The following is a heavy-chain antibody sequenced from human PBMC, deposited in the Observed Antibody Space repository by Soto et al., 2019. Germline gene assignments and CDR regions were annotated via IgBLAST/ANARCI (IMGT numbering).Heavy chain of an antibody. J-gene: IGHJ4*02. D-gene: IGHD5-12*01. V-gene: IGHV1-3*01. CDR1: GYTFTSYA. CDR2: INAGNGNT. Sequence: ASVKVSCKASGYTFTSYAMHWVRQAPGQRLEWMGWINAGNGNTKYSQKFQGRVTITRDTSASTAYMELSSLRSEDTAVYYCARDLLAGRDGYNSFDYWGQGTLVTVSS. CDR3: ARDLLAGRDGYNSFDY.